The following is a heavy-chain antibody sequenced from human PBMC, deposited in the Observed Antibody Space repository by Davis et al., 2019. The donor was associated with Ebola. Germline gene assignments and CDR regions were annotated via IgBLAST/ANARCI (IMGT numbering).Heavy chain of an antibody. V-gene: IGHV3-33*01. CDR2: IWYDGSNK. D-gene: IGHD4-17*01. Sequence: GGPLRLPCAAPGFTFSTYGMHWVCQAPGKGLEWVAVIWYDGSNKYYADPVKGRFTISRDNSKNTLYLQMNSLRAEDTAVYYCARVNRHGDPDYWGQGTLVTVSS. J-gene: IGHJ4*02. CDR3: ARVNRHGDPDY. CDR1: GFTFSTYG.